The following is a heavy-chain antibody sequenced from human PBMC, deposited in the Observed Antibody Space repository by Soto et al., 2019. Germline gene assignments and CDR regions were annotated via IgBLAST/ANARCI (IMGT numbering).Heavy chain of an antibody. V-gene: IGHV4-34*01. CDR3: ARVRRARFAMPNVNIVATPPLYFDY. D-gene: IGHD5-12*01. J-gene: IGHJ4*02. CDR2: INHSGRT. CDR1: GGSFSGYY. Sequence: QVQLQQWGAGLLKPSETLSLTCAVYGGSFSGYYWSWIRQPPGKGLEWIGEINHSGRTNYNPSLKSRVTISVDTSKNQFSLKLSSVTAADTAVYYCARVRRARFAMPNVNIVATPPLYFDYWGQGTLVTVSS.